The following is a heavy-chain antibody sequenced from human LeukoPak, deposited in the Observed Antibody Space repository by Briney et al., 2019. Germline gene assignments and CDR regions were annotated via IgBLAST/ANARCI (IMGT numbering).Heavy chain of an antibody. CDR1: GFTFSSYA. V-gene: IGHV3-23*01. CDR3: ARYRSVTTGKRFFDY. D-gene: IGHD4-17*01. Sequence: GGSLRLSCAASGFTFSSYAMSWVRQAPEKGLEWVSAISGSGGSTYYADSVKGRFTISRDNSMNTLYLQMNSLRGEDTAVYYCARYRSVTTGKRFFDYWGQGTLVTVSS. CDR2: ISGSGGST. J-gene: IGHJ4*02.